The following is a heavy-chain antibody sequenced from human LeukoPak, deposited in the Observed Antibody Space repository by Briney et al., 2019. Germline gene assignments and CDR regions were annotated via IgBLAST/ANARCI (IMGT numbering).Heavy chain of an antibody. D-gene: IGHD3-10*01. CDR3: ARASTDYYGSGSYYYYYYYYGMDV. J-gene: IGHJ6*04. CDR1: GGTFSSYV. Sequence: ASVKVPCKASGGTFSSYVISWVRQAPGQGLEWMGGIIPIFGTANYAQKFQGRVTITADKSTSTAYMELSSLRSEDTAVYYCARASTDYYGSGSYYYYYYYYGMDVWGKGTTVTVSS. V-gene: IGHV1-69*06. CDR2: IIPIFGTA.